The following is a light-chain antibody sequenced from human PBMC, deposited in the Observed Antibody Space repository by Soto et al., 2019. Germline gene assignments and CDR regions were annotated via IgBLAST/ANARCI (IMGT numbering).Light chain of an antibody. Sequence: NFMLTQPHSVSESPGKTVTISCTRSSGSIASNYVQWYQQRPGSAPTTVIYEDNQRPSGVPDRFSGSIDSSSNSASLTISGLKTEDEADYYCQSYDSSNHDVVFGGGTKVTVI. CDR3: QSYDSSNHDVV. J-gene: IGLJ2*01. CDR1: SGSIASNY. CDR2: EDN. V-gene: IGLV6-57*04.